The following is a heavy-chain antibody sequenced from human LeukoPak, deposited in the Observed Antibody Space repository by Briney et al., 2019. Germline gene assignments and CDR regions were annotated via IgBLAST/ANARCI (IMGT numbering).Heavy chain of an antibody. V-gene: IGHV4-39*01. Sequence: SETLSLTCTVSGGSISSSSYYWGWIRQPPGKGLEWIGSIYYSGSTYYNPSLKSRVTISVDTSKNQFSLKLSSVTAVDTAVYYCARPHGDYVFGAFDIWGQGTMVTVSS. CDR1: GGSISSSSYY. CDR2: IYYSGST. CDR3: ARPHGDYVFGAFDI. D-gene: IGHD4-17*01. J-gene: IGHJ3*02.